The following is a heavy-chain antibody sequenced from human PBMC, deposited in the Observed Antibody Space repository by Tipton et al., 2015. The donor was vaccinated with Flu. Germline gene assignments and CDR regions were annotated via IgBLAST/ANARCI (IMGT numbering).Heavy chain of an antibody. D-gene: IGHD4-11*01. V-gene: IGHV4-39*07. J-gene: IGHJ5*02. CDR2: VYFTGST. CDR1: GGSIRSSTDY. CDR3: ARRDYSNYVSEPKNWFDP. Sequence: TLSLTCTVSGGSIRSSTDYWAWIRQSPGKGLEWIGTVYFTGSTHYNPSLRSRVTIAVDRPKNQFSLRLTSVTAADTAVYYCARRDYSNYVSEPKNWFDPWGQGTLVIVSS.